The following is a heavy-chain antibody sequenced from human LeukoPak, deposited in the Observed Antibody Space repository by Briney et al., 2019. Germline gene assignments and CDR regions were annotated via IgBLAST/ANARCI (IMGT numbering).Heavy chain of an antibody. V-gene: IGHV6-1*01. CDR3: ARDLIVATLLSGVGAFDI. Sequence: SQTLSLTCAISGDSVSSNSAAWNWIRQSPSRGLEWLGRTYYRSKWYNDYAVSVKSRITINPDTSKNQFSLQLNSVTPEDTAVYYCARDLIVATLLSGVGAFDIWGQGTMVTVSS. D-gene: IGHD5-12*01. J-gene: IGHJ3*02. CDR1: GDSVSSNSAA. CDR2: TYYRSKWYN.